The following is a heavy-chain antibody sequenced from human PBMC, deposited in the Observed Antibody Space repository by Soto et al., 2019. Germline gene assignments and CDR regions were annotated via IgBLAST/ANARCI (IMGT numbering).Heavy chain of an antibody. Sequence: QVTLKESGPVLVKPTETLTLTCTVSGFSLSKARMGVSWIRQPPGKALEWLAHIFWNDERSYNTSLKSRLTISKDTSKSKVVLTMTNVHPMDTGTYFCTRALREELPIYYFDSWGQGTLVTVSS. CDR1: GFSLSKARMG. V-gene: IGHV2-26*01. J-gene: IGHJ4*02. D-gene: IGHD1-7*01. CDR3: TRALREELPIYYFDS. CDR2: IFWNDER.